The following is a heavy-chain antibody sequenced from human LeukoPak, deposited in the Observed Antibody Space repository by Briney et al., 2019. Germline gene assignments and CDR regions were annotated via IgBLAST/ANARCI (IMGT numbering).Heavy chain of an antibody. CDR3: ARDRTVTTFDS. D-gene: IGHD4-17*01. CDR1: GFPFGSYW. J-gene: IGHJ4*02. CDR2: IKQDGSQR. Sequence: GGPLRLSCAASGFPFGSYWMSWVRQAPGKGLEWVANIKQDGSQRYYVDSVKGRFTISRDNAKNSLYLQMISLRVEDTALYYCARDRTVTTFDSWGQGTLVTVSS. V-gene: IGHV3-7*01.